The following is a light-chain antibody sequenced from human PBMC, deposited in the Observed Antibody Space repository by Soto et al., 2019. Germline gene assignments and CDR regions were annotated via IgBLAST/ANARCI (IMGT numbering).Light chain of an antibody. CDR1: SSDIGSYNL. CDR2: EGT. J-gene: IGLJ1*01. Sequence: QSALTQPASVSGSPGQSITISCTGTSSDIGSYNLVSWYQQHPGKAPKLMIYEGTKRPSGVSNRFSGSKSGNTASLTICGLQAEDEADYYCCAYAGSNTLYVFGTGTKLTVL. CDR3: CAYAGSNTLYV. V-gene: IGLV2-23*01.